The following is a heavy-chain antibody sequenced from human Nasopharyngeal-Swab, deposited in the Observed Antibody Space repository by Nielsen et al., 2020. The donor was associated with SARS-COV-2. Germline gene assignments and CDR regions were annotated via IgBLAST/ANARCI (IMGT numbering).Heavy chain of an antibody. CDR2: ISCNSGSI. CDR3: ARGWASLDS. J-gene: IGHJ4*02. V-gene: IGHV3-9*01. CDR1: GFTFDDYA. D-gene: IGHD6-13*01. Sequence: SLKISCAASGFTFDDYAMHWVRQAPGKGLEWVSGISCNSGSIGYADSLKGRFTISRDNAKNSLYLQMNSLRADDTAVYYCARGWASLDSWGQGTLVTVSS.